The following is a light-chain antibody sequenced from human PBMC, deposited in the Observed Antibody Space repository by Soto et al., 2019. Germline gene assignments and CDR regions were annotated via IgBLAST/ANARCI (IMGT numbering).Light chain of an antibody. J-gene: IGKJ5*01. V-gene: IGKV1-12*01. CDR3: QQENSFPIT. CDR1: QGLKF. CDR2: EAT. Sequence: IQLTQSPSSVSASVGDTVTITCRASQGLKFLAWYQQKPGKAPRLLIYEATNLQSGVPPRFSGSGSGTDFTLTISSPQPEDFATYFCQQENSFPITFGQGTRLEIK.